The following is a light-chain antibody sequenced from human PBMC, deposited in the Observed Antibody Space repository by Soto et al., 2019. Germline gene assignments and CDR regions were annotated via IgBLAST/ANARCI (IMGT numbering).Light chain of an antibody. J-gene: IGKJ1*01. Sequence: EIVLTQSQATLSLFPGESATLSCRASQGVSSRYLAWYQQKPGQVPRLLIYDASSRATGIPDRFSGSGSGTDFTLTISRLEPEDFAVYYCQQSPGTFGQGPRWIS. V-gene: IGKV3D-20*02. CDR1: QGVSSRY. CDR3: QQSPGT. CDR2: DAS.